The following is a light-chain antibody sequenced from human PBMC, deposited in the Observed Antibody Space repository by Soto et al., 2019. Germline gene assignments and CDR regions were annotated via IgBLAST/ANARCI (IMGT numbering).Light chain of an antibody. CDR1: NSDIGNYND. CDR3: SSYAGSNSPVV. CDR2: DVT. V-gene: IGLV2-8*01. Sequence: HSVLTQPPSASGSPGQSVTISCTGTNSDIGNYNDVSWYQQHPGEAPKLLIYDVTERPSRVPDRFSGSKSGNTASLTVSGLRPEDEAHYYCSSYAGSNSPVVFGGGTQLTVL. J-gene: IGLJ2*01.